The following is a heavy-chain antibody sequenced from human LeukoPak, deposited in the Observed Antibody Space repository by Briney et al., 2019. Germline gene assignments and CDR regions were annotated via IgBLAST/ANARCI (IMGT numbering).Heavy chain of an antibody. CDR3: ARDLTTVTTGWFDP. V-gene: IGHV4-31*03. D-gene: IGHD4-17*01. Sequence: SQTLSLTCTVSGGSISSGSYYWSWIRQHPGKGLEWIGYIYYSGSTYYNPSLKSRVTISVDTSKNQFSLMLSSVTAADTAVYYCARDLTTVTTGWFDPWGQGTLVTVSS. J-gene: IGHJ5*02. CDR1: GGSISSGSYY. CDR2: IYYSGST.